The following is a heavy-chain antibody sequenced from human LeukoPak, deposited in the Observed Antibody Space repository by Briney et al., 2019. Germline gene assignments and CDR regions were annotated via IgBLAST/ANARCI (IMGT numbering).Heavy chain of an antibody. CDR1: GYTFSTYR. J-gene: IGHJ4*02. D-gene: IGHD4-17*01. CDR2: ISSYNGGA. Sequence: ASVTLFYKASGYTFSTYRFSCVRQAPGQGLEWMGWISSYNGGADYAQKLQGRVTMTTDTSTGTTYMELRSLRSDDTAVYYCARQKKQTTAIDYWGQGTLVTVSS. CDR3: ARQKKQTTAIDY. V-gene: IGHV1-18*01.